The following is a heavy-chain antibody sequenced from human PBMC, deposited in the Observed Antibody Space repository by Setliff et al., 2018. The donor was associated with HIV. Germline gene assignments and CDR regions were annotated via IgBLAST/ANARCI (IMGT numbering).Heavy chain of an antibody. D-gene: IGHD1-26*01. CDR2: INHSGTT. J-gene: IGHJ4*02. CDR1: GESLSGYY. Sequence: SETLSLTCAVYGESLSGYYWSWLRQPPGKGLEWLGEINHSGTTNYNASLNRRVTISVDTSKNQFSLKLGSVTAADTATYYCAREGGGYSGTYFNFPFDSWGQGTLVTVSS. CDR3: AREGGGYSGTYFNFPFDS. V-gene: IGHV4-34*01.